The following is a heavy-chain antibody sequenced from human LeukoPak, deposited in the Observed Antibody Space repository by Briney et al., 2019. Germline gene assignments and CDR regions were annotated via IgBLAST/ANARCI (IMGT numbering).Heavy chain of an antibody. D-gene: IGHD3-3*01. J-gene: IGHJ4*02. Sequence: GGSLRLSCAASGFTLSSSAAMHWVRQAPGKGLEWVAAVSPDGISKYFADSVKGRFTISRDNPKNSLYLQMNSLRADDTAVYYCARGSEWSNGVSDYWGQGTLVTVSS. CDR3: ARGSEWSNGVSDY. CDR2: VSPDGISK. CDR1: GFTLSSSAA. V-gene: IGHV3-30-3*01.